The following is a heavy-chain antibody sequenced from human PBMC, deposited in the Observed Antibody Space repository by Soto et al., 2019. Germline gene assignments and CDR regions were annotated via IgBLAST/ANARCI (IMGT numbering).Heavy chain of an antibody. V-gene: IGHV4-34*01. CDR2: INHSGST. Sequence: QVQLQQWGAGLLKPSETLSLTCAVYGGSFSGYYWSWIRQPPGKGLEWIGEINHSGSTNYNPSLKSRVTISVDTSKNQFSLKLSSVTAADTAVYYCARPSYRPYGMDVWGQGTTLTVSS. CDR1: GGSFSGYY. J-gene: IGHJ6*02. CDR3: ARPSYRPYGMDV. D-gene: IGHD6-6*01.